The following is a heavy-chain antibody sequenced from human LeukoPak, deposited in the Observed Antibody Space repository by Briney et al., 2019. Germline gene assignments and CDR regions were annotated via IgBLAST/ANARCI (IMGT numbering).Heavy chain of an antibody. Sequence: GGSLRLSCAASGFTFSSYAMHWVRQAPGKGLEYVSGISTNGGSTYYADSVKGRFTISRDSSKNTLFLQMNRLRPEDAAVYYCAKAPVTTCRGAYCYPLDYWGQGTLVTVSS. J-gene: IGHJ4*02. CDR1: GFTFSSYA. V-gene: IGHV3-64*02. D-gene: IGHD2-21*01. CDR2: ISTNGGST. CDR3: AKAPVTTCRGAYCYPLDY.